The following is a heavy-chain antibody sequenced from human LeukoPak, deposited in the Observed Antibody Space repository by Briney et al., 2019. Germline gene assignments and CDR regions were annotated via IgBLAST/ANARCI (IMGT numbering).Heavy chain of an antibody. J-gene: IGHJ3*02. CDR3: ARDLRDYYDSSGPEDAFDI. CDR2: IIPIFGTA. V-gene: IGHV1-69*05. CDR1: GGTFSSYA. Sequence: GASVKVSRKASGGTFSSYAISWVRQAPGQGLEWMGRIIPIFGTANYAQKFQGRVTITTDESTSTAYMELSSLRSEDTAVYYCARDLRDYYDSSGPEDAFDIWGQGTMVTVSS. D-gene: IGHD3-22*01.